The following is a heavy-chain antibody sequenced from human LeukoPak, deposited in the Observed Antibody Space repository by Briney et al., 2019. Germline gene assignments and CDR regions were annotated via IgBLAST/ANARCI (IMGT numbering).Heavy chain of an antibody. J-gene: IGHJ3*02. Sequence: ASVKVSCKLSGYTGIELSMHWVRQVPGKGLEWMGGFDPEDGETKYAQKFQGRVTMTEDTSTDTAYMELSRLTSEDTAVYYCATHTISGVVTYASLIWGRGRLVSVSS. CDR1: GYTGIELS. CDR2: FDPEDGET. D-gene: IGHD3-3*01. CDR3: ATHTISGVVTYASLI. V-gene: IGHV1-24*01.